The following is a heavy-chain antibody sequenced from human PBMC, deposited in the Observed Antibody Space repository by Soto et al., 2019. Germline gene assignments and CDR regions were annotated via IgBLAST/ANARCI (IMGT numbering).Heavy chain of an antibody. Sequence: GESLKISCKGSGYNFTNYWIGWVRQMPGKGLEWMGIIYPGDSDTRYSPSFRGQVTISADKSISAAYLQWSSLKASDTAVYYCARERARALYYYYYYGMDVWGQGTTVTVSS. J-gene: IGHJ6*02. D-gene: IGHD6-6*01. CDR1: GYNFTNYW. CDR3: ARERARALYYYYYYGMDV. CDR2: IYPGDSDT. V-gene: IGHV5-51*01.